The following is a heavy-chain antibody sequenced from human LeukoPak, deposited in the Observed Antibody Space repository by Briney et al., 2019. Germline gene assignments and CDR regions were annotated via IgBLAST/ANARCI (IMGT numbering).Heavy chain of an antibody. Sequence: GRSLRLSCAASGFTFSSYGMSWVRQAPGKGLEWVSAIGGRDGSTYYADSVKGRFTISRDNSKNTLYVQMNSLRAEDTAVYYCAKGHYYGSGSLDYWGQGTLVTVSS. CDR2: IGGRDGST. J-gene: IGHJ4*02. CDR1: GFTFSSYG. D-gene: IGHD3-10*01. CDR3: AKGHYYGSGSLDY. V-gene: IGHV3-23*01.